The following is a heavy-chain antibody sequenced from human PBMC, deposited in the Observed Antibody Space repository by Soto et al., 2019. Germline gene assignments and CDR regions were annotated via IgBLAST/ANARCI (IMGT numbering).Heavy chain of an antibody. CDR2: IYSGDNT. CDR3: ASDLRPLYGMDV. Sequence: EVQLVESGGGLIQPGGSLRLSCAASGFTVSSNYMSLIRQAPGKGLELVSVIYSGDNTYYADSVKGRFTISRDHSKNTLYIQMNSLRAEDTAVYYCASDLRPLYGMDVWGQGTTVTVSS. CDR1: GFTVSSNY. V-gene: IGHV3-53*01. J-gene: IGHJ6*02.